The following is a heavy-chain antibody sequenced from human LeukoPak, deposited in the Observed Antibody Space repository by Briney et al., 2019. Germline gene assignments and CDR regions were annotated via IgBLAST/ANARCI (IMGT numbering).Heavy chain of an antibody. CDR1: GFTVSSKY. J-gene: IGHJ3*02. CDR3: ARARSRITIFGVVTDAFDI. V-gene: IGHV3-53*01. Sequence: PGGSLRLSCAASGFTVSSKYMSWVRQAPGKGLEWVSTIYISGTTYYADSVRGRFTISRDNSKNTLYLQMNSLRAEDTAVYYCARARSRITIFGVVTDAFDIWGQGTMVTVSS. CDR2: IYISGTT. D-gene: IGHD3-3*01.